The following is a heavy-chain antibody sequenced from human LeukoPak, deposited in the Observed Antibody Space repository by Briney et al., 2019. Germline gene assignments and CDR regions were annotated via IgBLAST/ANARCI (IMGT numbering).Heavy chain of an antibody. CDR2: IRYDGSNK. CDR1: GFTFSSYG. V-gene: IGHV3-30*02. CDR3: ARDPPEDYGDRYGGGDY. J-gene: IGHJ4*02. D-gene: IGHD4-17*01. Sequence: GGSLRLSCAASGFTFSSYGMHWVRQAPGKGLEWVAFIRYDGSNKYYADSVKGRFTISRDNSKNTLYLQMNSLRAEDTAVYYCARDPPEDYGDRYGGGDYWGQGTLVTVSS.